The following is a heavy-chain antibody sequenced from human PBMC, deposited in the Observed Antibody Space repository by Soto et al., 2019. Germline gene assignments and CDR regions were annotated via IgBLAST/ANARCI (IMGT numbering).Heavy chain of an antibody. CDR1: GYSFTSYW. J-gene: IGHJ4*02. V-gene: IGHV5-51*01. CDR3: ARLPWMGWLRSPFDY. D-gene: IGHD5-12*01. CDR2: IYPGDSDT. Sequence: GESLKISCKGSGYSFTSYWIGWVRQMPGKGLEWMGIIYPGDSDTRYSPSFQGQVTISADKSISTAYLQWSSLKASDTAMYYCARLPWMGWLRSPFDYWGQGTLVTVSS.